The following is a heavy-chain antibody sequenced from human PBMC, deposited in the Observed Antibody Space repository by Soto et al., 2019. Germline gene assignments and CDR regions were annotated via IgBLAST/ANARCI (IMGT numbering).Heavy chain of an antibody. CDR1: GFTFSSYA. CDR3: AKDILGGYSLDGYYYYGMDV. D-gene: IGHD5-18*01. V-gene: IGHV3-23*01. CDR2: ISGSGGST. J-gene: IGHJ6*02. Sequence: LRLSCAASGFTFSSYAMSWVRQAPGKGLEWVSAISGSGGSTYYADSVKGRFTISRDNSKNTLYLQMNSLRAEDTAVYYCAKDILGGYSLDGYYYYGMDVWGQGTTVTVSS.